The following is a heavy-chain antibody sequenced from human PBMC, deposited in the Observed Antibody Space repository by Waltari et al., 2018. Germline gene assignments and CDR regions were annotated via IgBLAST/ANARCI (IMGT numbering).Heavy chain of an antibody. Sequence: QVQLVQSGAEVKKPGASVKVSCKASGYTFTSYDINWVRQATEQGLEWMGWMNPNSGNTGYAQKFQGRVTMTRNTSISTAYMELSSLRSEDTAVYYCARGAYYDFWSGYLARTGWFDPWGQGTLVTVSS. CDR3: ARGAYYDFWSGYLARTGWFDP. D-gene: IGHD3-3*01. CDR1: GYTFTSYD. V-gene: IGHV1-8*01. J-gene: IGHJ5*02. CDR2: MNPNSGNT.